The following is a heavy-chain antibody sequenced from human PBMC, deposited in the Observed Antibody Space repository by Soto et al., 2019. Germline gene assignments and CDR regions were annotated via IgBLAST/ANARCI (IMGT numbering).Heavy chain of an antibody. CDR3: AKDRGWWLDY. J-gene: IGHJ4*02. V-gene: IGHV3-30*18. D-gene: IGHD2-15*01. CDR2: ISYDGSNK. CDR1: GFNFRGFG. Sequence: QVHLVESGGGVVQPGRSLRLSCAASGFNFRGFGMHWVRQAPGKGLEWLALISYDGSNKYYADSVKGRFTISRDNSKNTLNLQMDSLRAEDTALYYCAKDRGWWLDYWGQGTLVTVSS.